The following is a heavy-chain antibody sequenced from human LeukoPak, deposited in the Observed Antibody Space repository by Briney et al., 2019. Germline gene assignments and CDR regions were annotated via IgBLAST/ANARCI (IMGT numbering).Heavy chain of an antibody. D-gene: IGHD2-8*02. CDR1: GYTFTSYD. Sequence: GASVKVSCKASGYTFTSYDINWVRQATGQGLEWMGWMNPNSGGTNYAQKFQGRVTMTRDTSISTAYMELSRLRSDDTAVYYCARASRQLFTGFDYWGQGTLVTVSS. J-gene: IGHJ4*02. V-gene: IGHV1-2*02. CDR3: ARASRQLFTGFDY. CDR2: MNPNSGGT.